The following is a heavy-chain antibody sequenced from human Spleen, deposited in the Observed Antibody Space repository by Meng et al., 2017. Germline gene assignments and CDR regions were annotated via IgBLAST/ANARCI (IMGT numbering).Heavy chain of an antibody. CDR3: ARDPSRVFDY. CDR1: GSTFTSYA. J-gene: IGHJ4*02. V-gene: IGHV7-4-1*02. Sequence: VQLVQSGSELKKAGALVNVPCQASGSTFTSYAMNWVRPAPGQGLEWMGWINTNTGNPTYAQGFTGRFVFSLDTSVSTAYLQISSLKAEDTAVYYCARDPSRVFDYWGQGTLVTVSS. CDR2: INTNTGNP.